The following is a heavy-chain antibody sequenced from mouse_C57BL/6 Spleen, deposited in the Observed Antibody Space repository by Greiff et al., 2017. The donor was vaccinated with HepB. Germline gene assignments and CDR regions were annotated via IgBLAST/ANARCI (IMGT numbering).Heavy chain of an antibody. CDR2: ISSGSSTI. Sequence: EVNVVESGGGLVKPGGSLKLSCAASGFTFSDYGMHWVRQAPEKGLEWVAYISSGSSTIYYADTVKGRFTISRDNAKNTLFLQMTSLRSEDTAMYYCARGEVTTVVAREAMDYWGQGTSVTVSS. CDR1: GFTFSDYG. CDR3: ARGEVTTVVAREAMDY. V-gene: IGHV5-17*01. D-gene: IGHD1-1*01. J-gene: IGHJ4*01.